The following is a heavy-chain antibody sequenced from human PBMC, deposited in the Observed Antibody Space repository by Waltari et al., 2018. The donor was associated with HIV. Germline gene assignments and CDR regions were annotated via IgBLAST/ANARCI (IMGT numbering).Heavy chain of an antibody. CDR1: GVSIRSRHW. Sequence: QVQLQESGPGLVKPSGTLSLTCAVSGVSIRSRHWWSWVRRSPGKGLEWIGEMSQSGDSNYNPSLESRVTISIDESENQLSLKVTSVTAADTAIYYCARGPTPGGSYRYLDHNWFDPWGQGTLVTVSS. J-gene: IGHJ5*02. CDR3: ARGPTPGGSYRYLDHNWFDP. CDR2: MSQSGDS. V-gene: IGHV4-4*02. D-gene: IGHD1-26*01.